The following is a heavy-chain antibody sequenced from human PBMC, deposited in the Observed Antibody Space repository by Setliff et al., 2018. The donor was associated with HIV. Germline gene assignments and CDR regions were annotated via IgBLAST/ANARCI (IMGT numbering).Heavy chain of an antibody. CDR1: GYSISSSYY. CDR3: ARRGLYTNNWNAG. Sequence: SETLSLTCAVSGYSISSSYYWSWIRQPPGKGLEWIGEINHSGSTNYNPSLKSRVTISVDTSKNQFSLKLSSVTAADTAVYYCARRGLYTNNWNAGWGQGMLVTVSS. CDR2: INHSGST. D-gene: IGHD1-1*01. V-gene: IGHV4-34*01. J-gene: IGHJ4*02.